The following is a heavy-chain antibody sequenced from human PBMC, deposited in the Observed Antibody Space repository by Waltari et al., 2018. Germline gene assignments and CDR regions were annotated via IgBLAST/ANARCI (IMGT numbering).Heavy chain of an antibody. CDR1: AYSISSTYC. CDR2: ICHSGST. J-gene: IGHJ6*03. CDR3: ARESSATDYYMDV. V-gene: IGHV4-38-2*02. D-gene: IGHD5-12*01. Sequence: QVQLQESGPGLVKPSEALSLTCAVSAYSISSTYCWGWIRQPPGKGLEWIGSICHSGSTYYNPSLKGRVSISVDTSKNQFSLKLSSVTAADTAVYYCARESSATDYYMDVWGKGTTVTVSS.